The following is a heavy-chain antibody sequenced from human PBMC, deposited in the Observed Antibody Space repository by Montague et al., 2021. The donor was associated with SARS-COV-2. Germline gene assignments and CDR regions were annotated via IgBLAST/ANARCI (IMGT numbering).Heavy chain of an antibody. CDR1: GFTFGDYA. CDR3: AKSDSSSPYFDY. CDR2: ISWNSGSI. V-gene: IGHV3-9*01. J-gene: IGHJ4*02. Sequence: SLRLSCAASGFTFGDYAMHWARQAPGKGLEWVSGISWNSGSIGYADSVKGRFTISRDNAKNSLYLQMNSLRAEDTALYYCAKSDSSSPYFDYWGQGTLVTVSS. D-gene: IGHD6-6*01.